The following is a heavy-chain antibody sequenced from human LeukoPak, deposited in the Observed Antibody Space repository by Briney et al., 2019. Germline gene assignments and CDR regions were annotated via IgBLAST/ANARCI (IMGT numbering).Heavy chain of an antibody. CDR3: ASSFYTPYDYGDYFDY. CDR2: IYYSGST. CDR1: GGSISSSSYS. Sequence: SETLSLTCTVSGGSISSSSYSWGWIRQPPGKGLEWIGSIYYSGSTYYNPSLKSRVTISVDTSKNQFSLKLSSVTAADTAVYYCASSFYTPYDYGDYFDYWGQGTLVTVSS. D-gene: IGHD4-17*01. J-gene: IGHJ4*02. V-gene: IGHV4-39*01.